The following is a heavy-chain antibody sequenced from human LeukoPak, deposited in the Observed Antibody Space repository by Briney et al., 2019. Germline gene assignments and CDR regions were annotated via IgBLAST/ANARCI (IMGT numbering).Heavy chain of an antibody. D-gene: IGHD1-1*01. Sequence: SQTLSLTCAISGDSVSRHDLTWDWVRQSPSRGLEWLGRTFYRAKWYNDYAVSVKSRITASPDTSKNQFSLHLNSVTPEDTAVYYCVRSYDWVFDYWGQGTRVTVSS. J-gene: IGHJ4*02. CDR3: VRSYDWVFDY. V-gene: IGHV6-1*01. CDR2: TFYRAKWYN. CDR1: GDSVSRHDLT.